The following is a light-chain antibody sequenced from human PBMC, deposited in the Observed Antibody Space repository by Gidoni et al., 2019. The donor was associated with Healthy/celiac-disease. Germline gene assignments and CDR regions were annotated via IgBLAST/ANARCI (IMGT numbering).Light chain of an antibody. CDR2: DVS. CDR1: SSDVGGYNY. J-gene: IGLJ1*01. Sequence: SVSGSPGQSITISCTGTSSDVGGYNYVSWYQQHPGKAPKLMIYDVSNRPSGVSNRFSGSKSGNTASLTISGLQAEDEADYYCSSYTSSSTYVFGTGTKVTVL. CDR3: SSYTSSSTYV. V-gene: IGLV2-14*04.